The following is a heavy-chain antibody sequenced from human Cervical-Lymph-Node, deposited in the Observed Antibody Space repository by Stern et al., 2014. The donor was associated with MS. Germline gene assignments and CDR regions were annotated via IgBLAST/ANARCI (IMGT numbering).Heavy chain of an antibody. CDR2: IYFSGST. V-gene: IGHV4-59*01. CDR1: GGSISSYY. CDR3: ARAPYDFTNWYGMDV. J-gene: IGHJ6*02. D-gene: IGHD1-1*01. Sequence: QVQLKESGPGLVKPSETLSLTCIVSGGSISSYYWSWIRPPPGKGLAWIGHIYFSGSTDYNPSLQSRVTMSADISKNQISLRLSSVTAADTAVYYCARAPYDFTNWYGMDVWGQGTTVTVSS.